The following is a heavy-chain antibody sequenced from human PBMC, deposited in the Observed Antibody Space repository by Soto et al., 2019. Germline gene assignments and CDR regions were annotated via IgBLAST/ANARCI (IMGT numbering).Heavy chain of an antibody. D-gene: IGHD2-8*01. CDR1: VGSVSNSNYY. CDR3: VSQRTSVLTKAYFDY. J-gene: IGHJ4*02. V-gene: IGHV4-39*01. CDR2: VYYSGRV. Sequence: PAEALCLTCTVSVGSVSNSNYYWGWIRQSPGKGLESIGSVYYSGRVYSKSSVKSRVTISVDTSKNQFSLNLNSVTASDTAVYFCVSQRTSVLTKAYFDYWGPGAMVTVSS.